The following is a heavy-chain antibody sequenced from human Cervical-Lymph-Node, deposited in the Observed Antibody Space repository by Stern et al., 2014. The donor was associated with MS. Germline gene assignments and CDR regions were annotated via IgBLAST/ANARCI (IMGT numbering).Heavy chain of an antibody. CDR1: GDTFSSYA. Sequence: QMQLVHSGAEGKKPRSSVKVSCKASGDTFSSYAINWVRQVPGQGLEWIGGITPVFGTTNYAQKFQGRVTITADKSTNTAYMELMTLRSEDTAVYYCARGGGLVGYFDYWGQGTLVSVSS. CDR2: ITPVFGTT. CDR3: ARGGGLVGYFDY. V-gene: IGHV1-69*06. D-gene: IGHD1-26*01. J-gene: IGHJ4*02.